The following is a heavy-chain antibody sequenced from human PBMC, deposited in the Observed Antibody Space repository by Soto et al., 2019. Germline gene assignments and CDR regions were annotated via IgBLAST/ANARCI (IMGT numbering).Heavy chain of an antibody. CDR1: KFTFSDYY. Sequence: QVQLVESGGGLVKPGGSLRLSCGASKFTFSDYYMSWIRQAPGKGLDWVSYISSGGSYTNYADSVKGRFTISRDNAKNSLYLQMNSLRDEDTAVFYCARVKRPAGYIDLWGRGNMVTVAS. J-gene: IGHJ2*01. CDR2: ISSGGSYT. CDR3: ARVKRPAGYIDL. V-gene: IGHV3-11*06.